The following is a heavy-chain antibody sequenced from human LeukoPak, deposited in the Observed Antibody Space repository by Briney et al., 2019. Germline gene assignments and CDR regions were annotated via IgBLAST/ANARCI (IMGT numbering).Heavy chain of an antibody. CDR3: TRGRGYSTSDY. J-gene: IGHJ4*02. Sequence: PGGSLRLSCADSGFILSSFAMHWVRHAPSKGLEWVAVISYDGSNKYYAASVWGRLTISRDNSNNTLFLHMNSLRAEDTAVYYCTRGRGYSTSDYWGQGTLVTVSS. CDR2: ISYDGSNK. V-gene: IGHV3-30*04. D-gene: IGHD6-6*01. CDR1: GFILSSFA.